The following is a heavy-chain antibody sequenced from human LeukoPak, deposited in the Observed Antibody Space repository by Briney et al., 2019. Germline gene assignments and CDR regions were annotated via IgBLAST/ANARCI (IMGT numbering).Heavy chain of an antibody. V-gene: IGHV1-2*02. J-gene: IGHJ5*02. D-gene: IGHD3-10*01. CDR3: ARDLLATMVRGVIIPQDVADHNWFDP. Sequence: ASVKVSCKASGYTFTGYYMHWVRQAPGQGLEWMGWINPNSGGTNYAQKFQGRVTMTRDTSISTAYMELSRLRSDDTAVYYCARDLLATMVRGVIIPQDVADHNWFDPWGQGTLVTVSS. CDR2: INPNSGGT. CDR1: GYTFTGYY.